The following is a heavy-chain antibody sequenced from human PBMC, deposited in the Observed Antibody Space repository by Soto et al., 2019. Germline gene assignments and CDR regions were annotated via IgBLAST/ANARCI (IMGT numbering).Heavy chain of an antibody. CDR2: ISAYNGNT. V-gene: IGHV1-18*04. Sequence: ASVPDSFPASCSTFTSYGSILVRQAPGQGLEWMGWISAYNGNTNYAQKLQGRVTMTTDTSTSTAYMELRSLRDEDTAVYYCARDRDAYCSKGICSGPYFDYWGQGTLVNVSA. CDR1: CSTFTSYG. J-gene: IGHJ4*02. D-gene: IGHD2-8*01. CDR3: ARDRDAYCSKGICSGPYFDY.